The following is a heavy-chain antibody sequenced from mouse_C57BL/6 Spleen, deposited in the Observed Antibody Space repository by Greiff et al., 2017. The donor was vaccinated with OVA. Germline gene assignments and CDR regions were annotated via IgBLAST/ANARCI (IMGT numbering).Heavy chain of an antibody. D-gene: IGHD2-4*01. CDR3: AKRGYDYDEGYYAMDY. J-gene: IGHJ4*01. CDR1: GFSFTSYG. V-gene: IGHV2-5*01. CDR2: IWRGGST. Sequence: QVQLKQSGPGLVQPSQSLSITCTVSGFSFTSYGVHWVRQSPGKGLEWLGVIWRGGSTDYNAAFMSRLSITKDNSKSQVFFKMNSLQADDTAIYYCAKRGYDYDEGYYAMDYWGQGTSVTVSS.